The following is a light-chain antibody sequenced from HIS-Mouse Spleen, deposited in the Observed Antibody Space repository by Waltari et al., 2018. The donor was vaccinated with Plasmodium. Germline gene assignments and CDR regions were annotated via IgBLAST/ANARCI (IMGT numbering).Light chain of an antibody. CDR1: SSDVGGYNY. Sequence: QSALTQPRSVSGSPGQTVTISCTGTSSDVGGYNYVSWYQPHPGKAPKLMISDFSTRPPGVPDRFSGSKSGNTASLTISGLQAEDEADYYCCSYAGSYTLVFGGGTKLTVL. CDR2: DFS. CDR3: CSYAGSYTLV. V-gene: IGLV2-11*01. J-gene: IGLJ2*01.